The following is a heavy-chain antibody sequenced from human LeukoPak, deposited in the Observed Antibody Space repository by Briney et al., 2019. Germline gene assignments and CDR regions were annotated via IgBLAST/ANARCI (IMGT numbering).Heavy chain of an antibody. Sequence: PSETLSLTCAVYGGSFSGYYWSWIRQPPGKGLEWIGEINHSGSTNYNPSLKSRVTISVDTSKNQFSLKLSSVTAADTAVYYCARVYGSGSYYFRPYYYYYYMDVWGKGTTVTVSS. V-gene: IGHV4-34*01. CDR3: ARVYGSGSYYFRPYYYYYYMDV. D-gene: IGHD3-10*01. CDR2: INHSGST. J-gene: IGHJ6*03. CDR1: GGSFSGYY.